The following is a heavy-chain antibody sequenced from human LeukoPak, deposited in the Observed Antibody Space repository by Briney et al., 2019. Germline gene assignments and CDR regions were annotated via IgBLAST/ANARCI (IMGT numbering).Heavy chain of an antibody. CDR3: ATIKRGNIYGYFDF. CDR2: MRDTVNT. Sequence: SETLSLTCSVSDVSISSHYWSWLRQPPGQRLEWIAYMRDTVNTKDNPSFKSRLTLSADTSKNQFSLRLSSVTAADSAVYYCATIKRGNIYGYFDFWGQGTLVTVSS. D-gene: IGHD5-18*01. CDR1: DVSISSHY. J-gene: IGHJ4*02. V-gene: IGHV4-59*11.